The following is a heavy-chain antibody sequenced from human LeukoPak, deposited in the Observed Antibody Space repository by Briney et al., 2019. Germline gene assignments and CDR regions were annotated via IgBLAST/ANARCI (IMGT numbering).Heavy chain of an antibody. CDR2: IHPNSGGT. V-gene: IGHV1-2*02. CDR3: ARTNSGYDFIPDY. CDR1: GYTFTGYY. D-gene: IGHD5-12*01. J-gene: IGHJ4*02. Sequence: GSVKVSCKASGYTFTGYYMHWVRQAPGQGLEGMGWIHPNSGGTNYAQKFQGRVTMTRDTSLSTAYMELSRLRSDDTAVYYCARTNSGYDFIPDYWGQGTLVTVSS.